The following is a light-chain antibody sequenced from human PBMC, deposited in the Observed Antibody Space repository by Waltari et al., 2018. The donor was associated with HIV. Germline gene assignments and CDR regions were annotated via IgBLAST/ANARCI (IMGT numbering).Light chain of an antibody. CDR1: VLAKSY. CDR3: YSVADNMGV. J-gene: IGLJ3*02. V-gene: IGLV3-27*01. CDR2: KDN. Sequence: SYELTQPSSMSVSPGQTARIPCSGDVLAKSYARWFQQKPGQAPVLLIYKDNERPSGIPERFSGSSSGTTVTLTISGAQVDDEADYYCYSVADNMGVFGGGTKLTVL.